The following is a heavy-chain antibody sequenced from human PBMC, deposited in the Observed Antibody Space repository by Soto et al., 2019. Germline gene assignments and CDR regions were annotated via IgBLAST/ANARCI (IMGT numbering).Heavy chain of an antibody. Sequence: SETLSLTCTVSGGSISSYYWSWIRQPPGKGLGWIGYIYYNGNTNYAQKLQGRVTMTTDTSTSTAYMELRSLRSDDTAVYYCARVKDTMVRGAIQVTLDYWGQGTLVTVSS. D-gene: IGHD3-10*01. CDR3: ARVKDTMVRGAIQVTLDY. CDR2: IYYNGNT. V-gene: IGHV4-59*01. J-gene: IGHJ4*02. CDR1: GGSISSYY.